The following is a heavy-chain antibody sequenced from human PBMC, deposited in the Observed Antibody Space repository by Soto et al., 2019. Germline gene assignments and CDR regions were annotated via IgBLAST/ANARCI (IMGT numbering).Heavy chain of an antibody. D-gene: IGHD2-21*02. V-gene: IGHV2-5*02. J-gene: IGHJ6*02. CDR1: GFSLSTTGVG. CDR3: VQSRCGGDCLQSYSSHSYYGLDV. CDR2: IYWDDDK. Sequence: QITLKESGPTLVKPTQTLTLTCTFSGFSLSTTGVGVGWIRQPPGKALEWLALIYWDDDKRYNSSLNSRLTITKDTSKNQVVLAMTNMDPVDTATYYCVQSRCGGDCLQSYSSHSYYGLDVWGQGTPVTVSS.